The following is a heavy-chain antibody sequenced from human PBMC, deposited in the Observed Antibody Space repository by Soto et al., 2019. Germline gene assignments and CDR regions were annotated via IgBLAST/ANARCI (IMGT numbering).Heavy chain of an antibody. CDR2: ISYGGGTT. Sequence: VGSLRLSCAASESTFSNYAMSWVRQAPGKGLEWVSAISYGGGTTYYADSVKGRFTISRDNSKNTLYLQMNSLRAEDTAVYYCEKNPGYYYDSTGYHFDYWGQGTLVTVSS. D-gene: IGHD3-22*01. V-gene: IGHV3-23*01. CDR3: EKNPGYYYDSTGYHFDY. CDR1: ESTFSNYA. J-gene: IGHJ4*02.